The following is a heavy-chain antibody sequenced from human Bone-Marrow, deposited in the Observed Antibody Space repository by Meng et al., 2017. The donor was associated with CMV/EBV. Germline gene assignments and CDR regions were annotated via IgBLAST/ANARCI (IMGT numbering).Heavy chain of an antibody. CDR2: IKQDGSEK. CDR1: GFTFSSYW. V-gene: IGHV3-7*01. CDR3: AREWGLRQQLGYFDY. D-gene: IGHD6-13*01. J-gene: IGHJ4*02. Sequence: GESLKISCAASGFTFSSYWMSWVRQAPGKGLEWVANIKQDGSEKYYVDSVKGRFTISRDNAKNSLYLQMNSLRAEDTAVYYCAREWGLRQQLGYFDYWGQGKLVNVPS.